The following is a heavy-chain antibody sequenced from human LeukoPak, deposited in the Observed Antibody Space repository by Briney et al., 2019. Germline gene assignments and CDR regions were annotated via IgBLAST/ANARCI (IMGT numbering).Heavy chain of an antibody. CDR1: GGSISSSSYY. CDR2: IYYSGST. CDR3: AREDIAVAGSFDY. D-gene: IGHD6-19*01. Sequence: PSETLSLTCTVSGGSISSSSYYWGWIRQPPGKGLEWIGSIYYSGSTYYNPSLKSRVTISVDTSKNQFSLKLSSVTAADTAVYYCAREDIAVAGSFDYWGQGTLVTVSS. V-gene: IGHV4-39*07. J-gene: IGHJ4*02.